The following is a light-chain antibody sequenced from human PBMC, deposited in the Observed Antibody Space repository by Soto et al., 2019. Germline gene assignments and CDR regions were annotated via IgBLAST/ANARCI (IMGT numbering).Light chain of an antibody. CDR1: SSDIGGYNY. CDR2: EVN. J-gene: IGLJ3*02. CDR3: SSYSSSNTLEV. Sequence: QSVLTQPASVAGSPGQSITISCTGSSSDIGGYNYVSWYQQHPGKAPKLIIYEVNYRPSGISNRFSGSKSDNTASLTISGLQAEDEADYYCSSYSSSNTLEVFGGGTKVTVL. V-gene: IGLV2-14*01.